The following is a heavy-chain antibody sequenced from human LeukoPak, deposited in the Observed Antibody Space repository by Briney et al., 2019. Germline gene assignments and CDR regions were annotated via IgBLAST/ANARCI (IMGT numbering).Heavy chain of an antibody. CDR2: IYYTGMT. J-gene: IGHJ4*02. Sequence: SETLSLTCAVYGGSFSGYYWSWIRQPPGKGLEWIGYIYYTGMTNSNPSLKSRVTISMDTSKNQFSLNLRSVTAADTAIYYCARHGRMVIMSKFSTGIDQWGQGTLVTVSS. CDR1: GGSFSGYY. CDR3: ARHGRMVIMSKFSTGIDQ. D-gene: IGHD2-8*01. V-gene: IGHV4-59*08.